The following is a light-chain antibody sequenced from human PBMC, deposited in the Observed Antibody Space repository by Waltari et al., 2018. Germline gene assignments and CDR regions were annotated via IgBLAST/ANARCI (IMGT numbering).Light chain of an antibody. J-gene: IGKJ1*01. CDR3: QHYLRLPVT. Sequence: EIVLTQSQGTPSLSLGERATLSCRASMSVSRALAWYQQKPGQAPRLLIYGASTRATGIPDRFSGSGSGTYFSLTISRLEPDDFAVYYCQHYLRLPVTFGQGTTVEI. V-gene: IGKV3-20*01. CDR2: GAS. CDR1: MSVSRA.